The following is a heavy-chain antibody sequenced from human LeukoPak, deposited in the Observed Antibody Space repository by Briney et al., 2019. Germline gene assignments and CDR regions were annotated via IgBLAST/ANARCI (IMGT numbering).Heavy chain of an antibody. D-gene: IGHD2-2*03. Sequence: GASVKVSCKASGYTFTSFDINWVRQAPGQGLEWMGWINPNSGGTNYAQKFQGRVTMTRDTSISTAYMELSRLRSDDTAVYYCARDLDIVANWFDPWGQGTLVTVSS. V-gene: IGHV1-2*02. CDR3: ARDLDIVANWFDP. CDR2: INPNSGGT. CDR1: GYTFTSFD. J-gene: IGHJ5*02.